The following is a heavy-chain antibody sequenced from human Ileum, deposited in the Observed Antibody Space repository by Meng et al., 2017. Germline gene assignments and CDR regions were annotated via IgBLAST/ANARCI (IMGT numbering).Heavy chain of an antibody. D-gene: IGHD2-15*01. V-gene: IGHV3-74*01. CDR3: ARGGVGAYFDY. J-gene: IGHJ4*02. Sequence: GESLKISCAASGFTFSGYWMHWVRQAPGKGLVWVSRINNDGSGTSYADSVKGRFTISRDNAKSTLYLQMDSLRAEDTAVYYCARGGVGAYFDYWGQGTLVTVSS. CDR1: GFTFSGYW. CDR2: INNDGSGT.